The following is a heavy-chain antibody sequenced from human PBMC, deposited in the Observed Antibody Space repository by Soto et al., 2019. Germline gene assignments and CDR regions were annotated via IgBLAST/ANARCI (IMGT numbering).Heavy chain of an antibody. CDR3: ARWSGSYQVNWFDS. CDR2: IIPILGIE. V-gene: IGHV1-69*02. D-gene: IGHD1-26*01. Sequence: QVQLVQSGAEVKKPGSSVKVSCKASGGTFSSYTISWVRQAPGQGLEWMGRIIPILGIENYAQKLQGRVTITADKYTSTAYKELSSLRSEETAVYYCARWSGSYQVNWFDSWGQGTLVTVSS. J-gene: IGHJ5*01. CDR1: GGTFSSYT.